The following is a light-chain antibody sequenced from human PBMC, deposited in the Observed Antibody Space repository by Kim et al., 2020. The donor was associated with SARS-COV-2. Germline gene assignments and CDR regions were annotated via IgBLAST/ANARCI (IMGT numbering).Light chain of an antibody. CDR3: QQYYSAPYT. CDR2: DAF. V-gene: IGKV1-27*01. CDR1: QGISND. J-gene: IGKJ2*01. Sequence: STVIDRVTINCRARQGISNDLAWYQQKPGKVPTLLIYDAFTLKSVVPSRFSGSGSGTDFTLTISSLQPEDVATYYCQQYYSAPYTFGQGTKLEI.